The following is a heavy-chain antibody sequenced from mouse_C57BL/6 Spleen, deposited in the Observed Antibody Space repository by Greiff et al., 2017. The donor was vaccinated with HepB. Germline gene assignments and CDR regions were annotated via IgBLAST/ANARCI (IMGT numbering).Heavy chain of an antibody. CDR2: IYPGDGDT. Sequence: VQLQQSGPELVKPGASVKISCKASGYAFSSSWMNWVKQRPGKGLEWIGRIYPGDGDTNYNGKFKGKATLTADKTSSTAYIQLSSLTSEDSAVYFCASANHYYGSSYGYFDVWGTGTTVTVSS. J-gene: IGHJ1*03. CDR3: ASANHYYGSSYGYFDV. V-gene: IGHV1-82*01. D-gene: IGHD1-1*01. CDR1: GYAFSSSW.